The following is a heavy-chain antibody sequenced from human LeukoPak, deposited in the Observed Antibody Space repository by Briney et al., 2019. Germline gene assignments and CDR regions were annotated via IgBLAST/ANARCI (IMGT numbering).Heavy chain of an antibody. CDR3: ARAPEAIVVVPAAMPAYWYFDL. CDR2: FDPEDGET. V-gene: IGHV1-24*01. CDR1: GYTLTELS. D-gene: IGHD2-2*01. Sequence: ASVKVSCKVSGYTLTELSMHWVRQAPGKGLEWMGGFDPEDGETIYAQKFQGRVTITADKSTSTAYMELSSLRSEDTAVYYCARAPEAIVVVPAAMPAYWYFDLWGRGTLVTVSS. J-gene: IGHJ2*01.